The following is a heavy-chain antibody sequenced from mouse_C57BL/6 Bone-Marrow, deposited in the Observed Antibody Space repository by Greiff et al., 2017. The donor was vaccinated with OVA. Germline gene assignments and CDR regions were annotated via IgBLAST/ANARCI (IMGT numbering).Heavy chain of an antibody. V-gene: IGHV1-81*01. CDR3: ERYDYYGSGAMDY. J-gene: IGHJ4*01. Sequence: QVQLHQSGAALARPGASVTLSCPASGYTFTSYGLSWVKQRTGQGLEWIGEIYPRRGNTYYNEKFKGKATLTADKSSSTAYMELRSLTSEDSAVYIWERYDYYGSGAMDYWGQGTSVTVSA. CDR1: GYTFTSYG. D-gene: IGHD1-1*01. CDR2: IYPRRGNT.